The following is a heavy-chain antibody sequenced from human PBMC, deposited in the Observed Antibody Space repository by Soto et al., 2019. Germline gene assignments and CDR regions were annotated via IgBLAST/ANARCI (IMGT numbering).Heavy chain of an antibody. V-gene: IGHV4-59*01. J-gene: IGHJ4*02. CDR3: ARSIGGILDY. D-gene: IGHD3-16*01. CDR1: GGSISSYY. CDR2: IYYSGST. Sequence: QVQLQESGPGLVKPSETLSLTCTVSGGSISSYYWRWIRQPPGKGLEWIGYIYYSGSTNYNPSLKSRVTISVDTSKNQFSLKLSSVTAADTAVYYCARSIGGILDYWGQGTLVTVSS.